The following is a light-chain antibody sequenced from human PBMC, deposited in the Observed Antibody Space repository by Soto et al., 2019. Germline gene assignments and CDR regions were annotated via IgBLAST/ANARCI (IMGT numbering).Light chain of an antibody. V-gene: IGKV1-33*01. Sequence: DIQMTQSPSSLSASVGDRATITCQASRDISNYLNWYQQKPGKAPKLLIYDASNLETGVPSRFSGSGSGTDFTFTISSLQPEDIATYYCQQYDNLPFTFGPGTKVDIK. CDR1: RDISNY. CDR2: DAS. CDR3: QQYDNLPFT. J-gene: IGKJ3*01.